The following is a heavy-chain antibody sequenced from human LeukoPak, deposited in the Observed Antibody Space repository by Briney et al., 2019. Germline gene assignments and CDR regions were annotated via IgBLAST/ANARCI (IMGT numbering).Heavy chain of an antibody. CDR1: GYTFSNSI. V-gene: IGHV5-51*01. J-gene: IGHJ4*02. CDR3: ATFPAASAMRGDY. Sequence: GESLKISCKGSGYTFSNSIIGWGRQMPGKGLEWMGIIYPGDSETRYSPSFQGQVTISADKSISTAYLQWSSLTASDTAMYYCATFPAASAMRGDYWGQGTLVTVSS. CDR2: IYPGDSET. D-gene: IGHD2-2*01.